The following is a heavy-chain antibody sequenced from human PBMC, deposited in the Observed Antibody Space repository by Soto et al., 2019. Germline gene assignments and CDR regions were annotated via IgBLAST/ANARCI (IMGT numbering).Heavy chain of an antibody. V-gene: IGHV4-59*08. CDR3: ARLGAYYQALDL. D-gene: IGHD3-3*01. J-gene: IGHJ5*02. CDR2: IYYAGTT. CDR1: GASFSPNY. Sequence: PSETLSLTCTVSGASFSPNYWAWIRQPPGKGLEWIGYIYYAGTTRYNPSLESRVTISLDTSKNQFSLRLSSVTAADTALYFCARLGAYYQALDLSGRGTLVTVS.